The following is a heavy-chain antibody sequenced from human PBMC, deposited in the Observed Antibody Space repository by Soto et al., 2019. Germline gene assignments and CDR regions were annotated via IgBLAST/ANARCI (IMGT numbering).Heavy chain of an antibody. D-gene: IGHD6-13*01. V-gene: IGHV1-69*13. Sequence: SVKVSCKASGGTFSSYAISWVRQAPGQGLEWMGGIIPIFGTANYAQKFQGRVTITADESTSTAYMELSSLRSEDTAVYYCAGPPTRAAAGNDYFDYWGQGTLVTVSS. J-gene: IGHJ4*02. CDR3: AGPPTRAAAGNDYFDY. CDR2: IIPIFGTA. CDR1: GGTFSSYA.